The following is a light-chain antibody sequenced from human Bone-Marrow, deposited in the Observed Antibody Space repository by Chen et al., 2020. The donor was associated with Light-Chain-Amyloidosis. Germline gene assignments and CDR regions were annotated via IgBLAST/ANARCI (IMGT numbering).Light chain of an antibody. V-gene: IGLV6-57*01. Sequence: NFMLTQPHSVSESPGKTVIISCTRSSGSIATNYVQWYQQRPGSSPTTVIYEDDQRPSGVPDRFSGSIDRSSNSASLTISGLTTEDEADYYCQSYQGSSQGVFGGWTKLTVL. J-gene: IGLJ3*02. CDR1: SGSIATNY. CDR3: QSYQGSSQGV. CDR2: EDD.